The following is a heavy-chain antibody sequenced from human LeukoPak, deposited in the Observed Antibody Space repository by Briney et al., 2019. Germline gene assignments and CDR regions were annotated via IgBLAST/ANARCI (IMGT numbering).Heavy chain of an antibody. CDR3: ARAVSGRFDY. D-gene: IGHD6-19*01. J-gene: IGHJ4*02. Sequence: EPSETLSLTCTVSGGSMSPYHWGWIRQPPGKGLEWTGYIYYSGSTNYNPSLKSRVTISVDTSKNQFSLKLSSVTAADTAIYYCARAVSGRFDYWGQGTLATVSS. CDR2: IYYSGST. V-gene: IGHV4-59*08. CDR1: GGSMSPYH.